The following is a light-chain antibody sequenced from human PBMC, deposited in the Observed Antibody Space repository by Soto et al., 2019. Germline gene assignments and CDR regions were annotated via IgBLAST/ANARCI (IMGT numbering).Light chain of an antibody. CDR3: QQYGISIP. CDR2: GAS. V-gene: IGKV3-20*01. CDR1: QSVSSIY. Sequence: MVLTQSPSTLSLSPGERATLSCRASQSVSSIYLAWYQQKPGQAPRLLIYGASSRATGIPDRFSGSGSGTDFTLTISRLEPEDFAVYYCQQYGISIPFGQGTLPAIK. J-gene: IGKJ5*01.